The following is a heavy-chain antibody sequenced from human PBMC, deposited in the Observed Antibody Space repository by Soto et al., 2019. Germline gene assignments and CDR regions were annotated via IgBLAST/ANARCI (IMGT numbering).Heavy chain of an antibody. CDR3: ARVVSYYNSSGYSFFDY. D-gene: IGHD3-22*01. CDR1: GGSISSGDYY. Sequence: ASETLSLTXTVSGGSISSGDYYWSWIRQPPGKGLEWIGYIYYSGSTYYNPSLKSRVTISVDTSKNQFSLKLSSVTAADTAVYDCARVVSYYNSSGYSFFDYWGQGTLVTVSS. J-gene: IGHJ4*02. V-gene: IGHV4-30-4*01. CDR2: IYYSGST.